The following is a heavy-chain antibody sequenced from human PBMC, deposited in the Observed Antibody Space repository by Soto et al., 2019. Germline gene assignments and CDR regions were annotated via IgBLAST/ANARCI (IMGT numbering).Heavy chain of an antibody. D-gene: IGHD3-10*01. Sequence: PVESLRPSCGASGFCFSSYGMHWVRQVPGKGLEWVAFSRHDGRNKYYADSVKGRITISRDNSKNTVHLEVDSLRAEGRAVYYCASDVIYGSGCLDLWGRGTPVTVSS. CDR1: GFCFSSYG. J-gene: IGHJ2*01. CDR2: SRHDGRNK. V-gene: IGHV3-30*02. CDR3: ASDVIYGSGCLDL.